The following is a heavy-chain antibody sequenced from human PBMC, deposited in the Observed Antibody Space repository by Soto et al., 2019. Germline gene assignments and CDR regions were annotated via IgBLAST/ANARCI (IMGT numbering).Heavy chain of an antibody. D-gene: IGHD4-17*01. V-gene: IGHV3-30-3*01. CDR1: GFTFSSYA. CDR3: ARRLGDSGDYFDY. CDR2: ISYDGSNK. J-gene: IGHJ4*02. Sequence: GGSLRLPCAASGFTFSSYAMHWVRQAPGKGLEWVAVISYDGSNKYYADSVKGRFTISRDNSKNTLYLQMNSLRAEDTAVYYCARRLGDSGDYFDYWGQGTLDTVSS.